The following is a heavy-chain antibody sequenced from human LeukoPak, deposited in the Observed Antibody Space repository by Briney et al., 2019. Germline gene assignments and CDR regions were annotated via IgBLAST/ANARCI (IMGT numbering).Heavy chain of an antibody. CDR2: INWSGGST. Sequence: GGSLRLSCTASGFAFDEHGMSWVRQVPGKGLEWVSGINWSGGSTGYADPLRGRFTFSRDNAKNSLYLQMDSLRAEDTALYYCARAPITSPFYFDYWGQGTLVTVSS. CDR3: ARAPITSPFYFDY. D-gene: IGHD2-2*01. CDR1: GFAFDEHG. J-gene: IGHJ4*02. V-gene: IGHV3-20*04.